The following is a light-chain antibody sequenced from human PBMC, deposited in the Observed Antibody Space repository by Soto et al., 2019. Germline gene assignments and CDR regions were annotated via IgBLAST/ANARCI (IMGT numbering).Light chain of an antibody. V-gene: IGKV1-9*01. CDR2: AAS. CDR3: QQFESYPRS. Sequence: DIQLTQSPSFLSASVGARVTITCRASQGISSSLDWYQQKPGKAPKLLIYAASTLQSGVPSRFSFSGSGTECSLTVSSLQPEDFATYYCQQFESYPRSFGPGTKVDV. J-gene: IGKJ3*01. CDR1: QGISSS.